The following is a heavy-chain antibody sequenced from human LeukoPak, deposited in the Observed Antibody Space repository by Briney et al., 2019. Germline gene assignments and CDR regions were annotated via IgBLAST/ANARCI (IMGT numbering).Heavy chain of an antibody. CDR3: AREFSFYYGLEV. D-gene: IGHD2-2*01. CDR1: GFTFTTYD. Sequence: GASVKVSCKASGFTFTTYDINWVRQATGQGLEWMGWMNPHSGNTGYAQKFQGRVTMTRNTSISTVYMELSSLRSDDTAVYYCAREFSFYYGLEVWGQGTTVTVSS. V-gene: IGHV1-8*01. CDR2: MNPHSGNT. J-gene: IGHJ6*02.